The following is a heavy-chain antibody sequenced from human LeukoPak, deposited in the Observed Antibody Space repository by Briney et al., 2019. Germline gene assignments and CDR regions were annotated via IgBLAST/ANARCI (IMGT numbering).Heavy chain of an antibody. CDR3: AREDMRSPYFFDY. D-gene: IGHD2-15*01. J-gene: IGHJ4*02. CDR1: GFTFSSYG. CDR2: IRYDGSNK. Sequence: GGSLRLSCAASGFTFSSYGMHWVRQAPGKGLEWVAFIRYDGSNKYYADSVKGRFTISRDNSKNTLYLQMNSLRAEDRAVYYCAREDMRSPYFFDYWGQGTLVTVSS. V-gene: IGHV3-30*02.